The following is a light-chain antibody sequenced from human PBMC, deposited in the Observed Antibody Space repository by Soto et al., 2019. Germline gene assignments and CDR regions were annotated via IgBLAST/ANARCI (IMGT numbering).Light chain of an antibody. CDR1: QSVASNY. CDR3: QQYGNTPRT. J-gene: IGKJ1*01. CDR2: GAS. V-gene: IGKV3-20*01. Sequence: EIVLTQSPGTMSLSTGERATLSCRASQSVASNYLAWYQQEPGQAPRLLIYGASSRATGIPDRFRGSGSGKDFTLTVSRLEPEDFAVYYCQQYGNTPRTFGQGTKVEIK.